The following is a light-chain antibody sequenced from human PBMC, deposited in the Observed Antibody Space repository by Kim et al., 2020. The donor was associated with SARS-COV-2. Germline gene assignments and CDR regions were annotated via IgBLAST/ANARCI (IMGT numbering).Light chain of an antibody. CDR3: CSCAGGSTWV. V-gene: IGLV2-23*02. CDR1: SSDVGSNDL. J-gene: IGLJ3*02. Sequence: GQSVTISCPVTSSDVGSNDLVSWYQQYPGKAPKRMIYEVNKRPSGVSNRFSASKSGYTASLTIAGLQAEDEADYYCCSCAGGSTWVFGGGTKVTVL. CDR2: EVN.